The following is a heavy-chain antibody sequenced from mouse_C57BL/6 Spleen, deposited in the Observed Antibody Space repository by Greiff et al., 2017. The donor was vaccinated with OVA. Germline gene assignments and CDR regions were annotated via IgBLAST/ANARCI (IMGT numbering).Heavy chain of an antibody. J-gene: IGHJ1*03. Sequence: VKLQESGPELVKPGASVKISCKASGYAFSSSWMNWVKQRPGKGLEWIGRIYPGDGDTNYNGKFKGKATLTADKSSSTAYMQLSSLTSEDSAVYFCAGYYSYWYFDVWGTGTTVTVSS. CDR3: AGYYSYWYFDV. D-gene: IGHD1-1*01. CDR1: GYAFSSSW. CDR2: IYPGDGDT. V-gene: IGHV1-82*01.